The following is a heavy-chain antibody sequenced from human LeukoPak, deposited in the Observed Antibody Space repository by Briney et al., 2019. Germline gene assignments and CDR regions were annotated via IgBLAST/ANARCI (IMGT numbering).Heavy chain of an antibody. CDR1: GFAFNDFA. Sequence: HPGGSLRLSCAAAGFAFNDFAMSWVRQTPGKGLEWVSSITSTGESTYYADSLRGRFTISRDNSGGTLYLQMNSLRTEDSAVYYCAKRLSRGYFGKLIFDFWGQGVLVTVSS. J-gene: IGHJ4*02. D-gene: IGHD3-9*01. CDR3: AKRLSRGYFGKLIFDF. V-gene: IGHV3-23*01. CDR2: ITSTGEST.